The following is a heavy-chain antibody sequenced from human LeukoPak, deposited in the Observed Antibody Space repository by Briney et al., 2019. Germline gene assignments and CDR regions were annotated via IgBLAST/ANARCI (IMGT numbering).Heavy chain of an antibody. Sequence: ASVKVSCKTSGSTFTGAYMHWVRQAPGQGLEWMGWVNPNSGETKIAQKFQGRVTMTRDTSIRTVYMDLGGLRSDDTGVYYCARVLFNSGYNYWGQGSLVTVSS. CDR1: GSTFTGAY. V-gene: IGHV1-2*02. CDR3: ARVLFNSGYNY. CDR2: VNPNSGET. D-gene: IGHD3-9*01. J-gene: IGHJ4*02.